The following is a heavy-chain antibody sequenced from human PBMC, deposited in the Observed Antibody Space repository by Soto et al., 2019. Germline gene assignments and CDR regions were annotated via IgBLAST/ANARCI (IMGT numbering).Heavy chain of an antibody. J-gene: IGHJ6*02. D-gene: IGHD3-3*01. CDR2: ISSSSSYI. CDR3: ARDLRITIFGVGHYYGMDV. CDR1: VFTLSNAW. Sequence: PWGSLRLSGAASVFTLSNAWMSWVRQAPVKGLEWVSSISSSSSYIYYADSVKGRFTISRDNAKNSLYLQMNSLRAEDTAVYYCARDLRITIFGVGHYYGMDVWGQGTTVTVSS. V-gene: IGHV3-21*01.